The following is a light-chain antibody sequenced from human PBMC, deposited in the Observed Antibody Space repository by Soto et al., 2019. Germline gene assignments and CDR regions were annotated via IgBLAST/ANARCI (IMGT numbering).Light chain of an antibody. CDR3: SSYTISNTLV. CDR1: SRDIGTYYY. V-gene: IGLV2-14*03. Sequence: QSALTQPASVSGSPGQSITISCTGTSRDIGTYYYVSWYQHHPGKAPKVIIHDVGTRPSGVSDRFSGSKSDNTASLTISGLQPDDEADYYCSSYTISNTLVFGGGTKLTVL. CDR2: DVG. J-gene: IGLJ3*02.